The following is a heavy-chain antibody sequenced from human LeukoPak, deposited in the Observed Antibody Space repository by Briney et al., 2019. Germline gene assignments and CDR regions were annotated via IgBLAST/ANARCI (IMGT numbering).Heavy chain of an antibody. Sequence: PSETLSLTCIVSGGSISSTSYYWGWVRQPPGTGLEWIGTIYYSGSTYYSPSLRSRVTISVDTSKNQISLKLSSVTAADTAEYYCARRGWGEYYFDYWGQGTLVTVSS. J-gene: IGHJ4*02. CDR2: IYYSGST. D-gene: IGHD7-27*01. V-gene: IGHV4-39*01. CDR1: GGSISSTSYY. CDR3: ARRGWGEYYFDY.